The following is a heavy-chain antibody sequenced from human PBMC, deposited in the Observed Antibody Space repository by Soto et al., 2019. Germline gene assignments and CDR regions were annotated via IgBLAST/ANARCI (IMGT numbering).Heavy chain of an antibody. CDR1: GGTFSSYA. J-gene: IGHJ5*02. CDR2: IIPIFGTA. CDR3: ARAPLRDGYNSNWLDP. V-gene: IGHV1-69*13. Sequence: SVKVSCKASGGTFSSYAISWVRQAPGQGLEWMGGIIPIFGTANYAQKFQGRVTITADESTSTAYMELSSLRSEDTAVYYCARAPLRDGYNSNWLDPWGQGTLVTVYS. D-gene: IGHD1-1*01.